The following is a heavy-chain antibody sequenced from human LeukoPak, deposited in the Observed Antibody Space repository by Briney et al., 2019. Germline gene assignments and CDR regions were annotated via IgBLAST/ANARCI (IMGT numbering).Heavy chain of an antibody. V-gene: IGHV3-30-3*01. D-gene: IGHD5-24*01. CDR1: GFTFSSYA. J-gene: IGHJ4*02. CDR3: ARDHSLEMATIDGADY. CDR2: ISYDGSNK. Sequence: GGSLRLSCAASGFTFSSYAMHWVRQAPGKGLEWVAVISYDGSNKYYADSVKGRFTISRDNSKNTLYLQMNSLRAEDTAVYYCARDHSLEMATIDGADYWGQGTLVTVSS.